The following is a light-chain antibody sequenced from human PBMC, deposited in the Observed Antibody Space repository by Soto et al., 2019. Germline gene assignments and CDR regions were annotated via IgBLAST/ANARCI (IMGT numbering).Light chain of an antibody. J-gene: IGKJ2*01. Sequence: EIVLTQSPGTLSLSPGERATLSCRASQSISSNYLAWYQQKPGQSPRLLIYGASTRATGIPERFSGSGSGTDFTLTISRLEPEDFAVYYCQQYGSSPRTFGQGTKLEIK. V-gene: IGKV3-20*01. CDR2: GAS. CDR3: QQYGSSPRT. CDR1: QSISSNY.